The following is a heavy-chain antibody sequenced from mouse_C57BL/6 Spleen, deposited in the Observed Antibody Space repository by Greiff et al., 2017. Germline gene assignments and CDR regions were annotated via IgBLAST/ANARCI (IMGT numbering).Heavy chain of an antibody. CDR2: IYPRSGNT. CDR3: ARGGLGPHFDY. D-gene: IGHD4-1*01. CDR1: GYTFTSYG. J-gene: IGHJ2*01. V-gene: IGHV1-81*01. Sequence: QVQLKQSGAELARPGASVKLSCKASGYTFTSYGVSWVKQRTGQGLEWIGEIYPRSGNTYYNEKFKGKATLTADKSSSTAYMELRSLTSEDSAVYFCARGGLGPHFDYWGQGTTLTVSS.